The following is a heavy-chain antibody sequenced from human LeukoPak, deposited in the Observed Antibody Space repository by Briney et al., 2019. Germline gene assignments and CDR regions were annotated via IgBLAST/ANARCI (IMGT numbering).Heavy chain of an antibody. CDR3: AREGSRSSGYNFDY. V-gene: IGHV3-66*01. D-gene: IGHD3-22*01. J-gene: IGHJ4*02. Sequence: GGSLRLSCAASGFTVSSNYMSWVRQAPGKGLEWVSVIYSGGSTYYAGSVKGRFAISRDNSKNTVFLQMNSLRADDTAVYYCAREGSRSSGYNFDYWGQGTPATVSS. CDR1: GFTVSSNY. CDR2: IYSGGST.